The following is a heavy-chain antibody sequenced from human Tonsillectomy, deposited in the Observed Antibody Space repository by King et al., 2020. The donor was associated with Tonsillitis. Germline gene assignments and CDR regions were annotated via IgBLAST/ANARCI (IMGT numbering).Heavy chain of an antibody. CDR1: GYTFAGYY. Sequence: VQLVQSGAEVKKPGASVKVSCKASGYTFAGYYMHWVRQAPGQGLEWMGWINPNSGDTNYAQKFQGRVTMTRDTSISTAYMELSSLRSDDTAVYYCAGGEGIWGWAHGLDVWGQGTTVSVSS. CDR3: AGGEGIWGWAHGLDV. D-gene: IGHD6-13*01. CDR2: INPNSGDT. V-gene: IGHV1-2*02. J-gene: IGHJ6*02.